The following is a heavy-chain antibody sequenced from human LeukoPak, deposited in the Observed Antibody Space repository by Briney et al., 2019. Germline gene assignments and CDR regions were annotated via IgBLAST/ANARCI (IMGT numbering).Heavy chain of an antibody. J-gene: IGHJ4*02. CDR2: VSTGSNYI. D-gene: IGHD3-3*01. Sequence: GGSLRLSCTASGFTFSSYSLNWVRQAPGKGLEWVSSVSTGSNYIYYADSVKGRFTISRDNAKNSLYLQMNSLRAEDTAVYYCARAISGTHVLRFFNSFDYWGQGTLVTVSS. V-gene: IGHV3-21*01. CDR3: ARAISGTHVLRFFNSFDY. CDR1: GFTFSSYS.